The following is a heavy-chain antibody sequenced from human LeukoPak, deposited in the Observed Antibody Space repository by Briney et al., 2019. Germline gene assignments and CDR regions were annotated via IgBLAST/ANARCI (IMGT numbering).Heavy chain of an antibody. CDR1: GGTFSSYA. Sequence: SVKVSCKPSGGTFSSYAISWVRQAPGQGLELMGGIITIFGTANYAQKFQGRVTITADESTSTACMELSSLRSADTAVYYCARSLWDGYNNPDAFDIWGQGTMVTVSS. CDR3: ARSLWDGYNNPDAFDI. J-gene: IGHJ3*02. D-gene: IGHD5-24*01. V-gene: IGHV1-69*01. CDR2: IITIFGTA.